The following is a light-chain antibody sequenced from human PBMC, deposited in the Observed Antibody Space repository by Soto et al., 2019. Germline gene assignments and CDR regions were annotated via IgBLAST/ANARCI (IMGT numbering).Light chain of an antibody. V-gene: IGKV1-9*01. CDR3: QQHYTYPLT. J-gene: IGKJ4*01. CDR1: PGINSY. Sequence: DIQLTQSPSFLSASVGDRVTVTCRASPGINSYLAWYQQKPGKAPKLLIYTASTLQSGVPSRFSGSGSGTEFTLTITSLQPEDFAAYYCQQHYTYPLTFGGGTKVEIK. CDR2: TAS.